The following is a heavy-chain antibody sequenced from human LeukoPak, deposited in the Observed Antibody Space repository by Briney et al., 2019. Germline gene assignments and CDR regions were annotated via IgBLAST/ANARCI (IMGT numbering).Heavy chain of an antibody. CDR2: ISAYNGNT. J-gene: IGHJ6*03. V-gene: IGHV1-18*01. Sequence: GASVKVSCKASGYTFTSYGISWVRQAPGQGLEWMGWISAYNGNTNYAQKLQGRVTMTTDTSTSTAYMELRSLRSDDTAVYYCASREHTGWFGELFPDYYYYMDVWGKGTTVTVSS. D-gene: IGHD3-10*01. CDR1: GYTFTSYG. CDR3: ASREHTGWFGELFPDYYYYMDV.